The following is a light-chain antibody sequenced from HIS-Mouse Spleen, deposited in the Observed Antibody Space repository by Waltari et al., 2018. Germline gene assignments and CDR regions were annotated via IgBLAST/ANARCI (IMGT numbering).Light chain of an antibody. J-gene: IGLJ2*01. V-gene: IGLV2-11*02. CDR2: DVS. CDR1: SSDVGGYNY. Sequence: QSALTQPRSVSGSPGQSVTISCTGTSSDVGGYNYVSWYQQHPVKAPKLMIYDVSKRPSGLPDRFSGSKSGNTASLTFSGLQAEDEADYYCCSYAGSYTLVFGGGTKLTVL. CDR3: CSYAGSYTLV.